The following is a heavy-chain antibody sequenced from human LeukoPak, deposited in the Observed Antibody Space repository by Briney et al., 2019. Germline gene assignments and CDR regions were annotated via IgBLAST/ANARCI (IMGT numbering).Heavy chain of an antibody. CDR3: ARDSLAATGTPKYFQH. CDR2: ISGGGDST. CDR1: GFPFSSYA. Sequence: TGGSLTLSCAASGFPFSSYAMSWVRQAPGKGRGGVSVISGGGDSTYYADSVKGRSTISRDNSKNTLYLQMNSLRVEDTAVYYCARDSLAATGTPKYFQHWGQGTLVTVSS. V-gene: IGHV3-23*01. D-gene: IGHD6-13*01. J-gene: IGHJ1*01.